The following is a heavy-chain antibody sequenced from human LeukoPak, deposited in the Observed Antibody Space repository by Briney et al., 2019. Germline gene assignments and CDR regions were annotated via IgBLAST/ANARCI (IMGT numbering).Heavy chain of an antibody. V-gene: IGHV4-59*01. CDR1: GGSISSYY. Sequence: SETLSLTCTVSGGSISSYYWSWIRQPPGKGLEWIGYIYYSGSTNYNPSLKSRVTISVDTSKNQFSLKLSSVTAADTAVYYCARGSSGYDFWSGYYTGPFDYWGQGTLVTVSS. CDR2: IYYSGST. D-gene: IGHD3-3*01. J-gene: IGHJ4*02. CDR3: ARGSSGYDFWSGYYTGPFDY.